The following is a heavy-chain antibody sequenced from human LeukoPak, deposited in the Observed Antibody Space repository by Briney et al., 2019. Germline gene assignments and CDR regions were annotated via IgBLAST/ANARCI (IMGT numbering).Heavy chain of an antibody. CDR2: IYYSGST. J-gene: IGHJ4*02. D-gene: IGHD3-9*01. CDR1: GGSISSYY. Sequence: SETLSLTCTVSGGSISSYYWSWIRQPPGKGLEWIGYIYYSGSTNYNPSLKSRVTISVDTSKNQFSLKLSSVTAADTAVYYCARVGESYDILTGYSMSLGYWGQGTLVTVSS. V-gene: IGHV4-59*12. CDR3: ARVGESYDILTGYSMSLGY.